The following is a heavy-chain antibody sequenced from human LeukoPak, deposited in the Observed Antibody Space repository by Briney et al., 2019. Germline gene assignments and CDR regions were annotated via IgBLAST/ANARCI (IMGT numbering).Heavy chain of an antibody. Sequence: GAAVQVSCQASGYTFPSYDIHWVRQATGQGVAWMGLMNPNSGNTGYAQKFQGRATMTRNTSISTAYMELSSLRSEDTAVYYCARSSTARLRSFDYWGQGTLVTVSS. CDR1: GYTFPSYD. J-gene: IGHJ4*02. CDR3: ARSSTARLRSFDY. D-gene: IGHD5/OR15-5a*01. V-gene: IGHV1-8*01. CDR2: MNPNSGNT.